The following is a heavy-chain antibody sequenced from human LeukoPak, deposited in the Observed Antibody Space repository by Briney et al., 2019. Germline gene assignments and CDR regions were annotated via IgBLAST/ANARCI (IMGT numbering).Heavy chain of an antibody. J-gene: IGHJ4*02. D-gene: IGHD6-19*01. CDR3: AKDYNGWLSY. CDR1: GFTFDDYA. Sequence: GRSLRLSCAASGFTFDDYAMHWVRQVPGKGLEWVSGISWNSGSIGYADSAKGRFTISRDNAKNSLYLQMNSLRAEDTAFYYCAKDYNGWLSYWGQGTLVTVSS. CDR2: ISWNSGSI. V-gene: IGHV3-9*01.